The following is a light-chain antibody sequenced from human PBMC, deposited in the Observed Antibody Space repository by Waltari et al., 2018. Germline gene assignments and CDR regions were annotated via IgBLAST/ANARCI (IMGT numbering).Light chain of an antibody. J-gene: IGLJ2*01. CDR2: DVR. CDR1: SSDIGRYNY. CDR3: NSFTSSKTVI. Sequence: QSALTQPASVSGSPGQSITISCTGTSSDIGRYNYVSWFQQHPGKAPKLMIYDVRNRPSGFSNRFSGSKSSYTASLTISGLQAEDEAVYFCNSFTSSKTVIFGGGTKLTV. V-gene: IGLV2-14*03.